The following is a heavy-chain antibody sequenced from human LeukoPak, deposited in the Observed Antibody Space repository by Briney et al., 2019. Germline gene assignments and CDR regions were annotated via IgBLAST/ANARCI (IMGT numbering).Heavy chain of an antibody. D-gene: IGHD3-9*01. CDR2: ISGSGGST. V-gene: IGHV3-23*01. Sequence: PGGSLRLSCAASGFTFSSYAMNWVRQAPGKGLEWVSGISGSGGSTYYADSVKGRFTISRDNSKNSLYLQMNSLRAEDTAVYYCARAESDILTGYYMGPLDYWGQGTLVTVSS. CDR3: ARAESDILTGYYMGPLDY. CDR1: GFTFSSYA. J-gene: IGHJ4*02.